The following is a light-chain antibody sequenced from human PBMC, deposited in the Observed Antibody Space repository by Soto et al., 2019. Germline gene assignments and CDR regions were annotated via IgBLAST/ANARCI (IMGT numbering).Light chain of an antibody. CDR3: SAWDDNIYGPV. J-gene: IGLJ2*01. CDR1: SSDIGSNP. Sequence: QSVLTQPPSASGTPGQRVAISCSGGSSDIGSNPVNWYLHLPGAAPKLLIYRDNQRPSGVPDRFSGSKSGTSASLTISGLQSEDEADYFCSAWDDNIYGPVFGGGTKLTAL. V-gene: IGLV1-44*01. CDR2: RDN.